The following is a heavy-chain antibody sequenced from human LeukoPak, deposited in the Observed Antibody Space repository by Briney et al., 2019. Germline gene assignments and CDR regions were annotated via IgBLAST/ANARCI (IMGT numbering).Heavy chain of an antibody. J-gene: IGHJ3*02. CDR2: ISSSSSYI. V-gene: IGHV3-21*01. Sequence: GGSLRLSCAASGFTFSSYSMNWVRQAPGKGLEWVSSISSSSSYIYYADSVKGRFTISRDNAKNPLYLQMNSLRAEDTAVYYCARDKSPGGAFGIWGQGTMVTVSS. D-gene: IGHD3-10*01. CDR1: GFTFSSYS. CDR3: ARDKSPGGAFGI.